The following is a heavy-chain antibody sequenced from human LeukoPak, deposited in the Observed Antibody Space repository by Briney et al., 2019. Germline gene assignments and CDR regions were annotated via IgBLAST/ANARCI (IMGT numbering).Heavy chain of an antibody. J-gene: IGHJ4*02. Sequence: ASVKVSCKASGYTFTGYYMHWVRQAPGQGLEWMGWINPNSGGTNYAQKFQGRVTMTRDTSISTAYMELSRLRSDDTAVYYCARATVYYYDSSGLEAPDYWGQGTLVTVSS. CDR2: INPNSGGT. V-gene: IGHV1-2*02. CDR1: GYTFTGYY. D-gene: IGHD3-22*01. CDR3: ARATVYYYDSSGLEAPDY.